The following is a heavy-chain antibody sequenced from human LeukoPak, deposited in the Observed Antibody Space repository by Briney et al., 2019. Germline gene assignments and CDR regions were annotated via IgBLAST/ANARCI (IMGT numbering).Heavy chain of an antibody. J-gene: IGHJ6*02. D-gene: IGHD5-18*01. CDR1: GGTFISYA. CDR3: ARGTWEDTASFYYYGMDV. V-gene: IGHV1-69*13. CDR2: IIPIFGTA. Sequence: SVKVSCKASGGTFISYAISWVRQAPGQGLEWMGGIIPIFGTANYARKFQGRVTITADESMSTAYMELSSLRSEDTAVYYCARGTWEDTASFYYYGMDVWGQGTTVTVSS.